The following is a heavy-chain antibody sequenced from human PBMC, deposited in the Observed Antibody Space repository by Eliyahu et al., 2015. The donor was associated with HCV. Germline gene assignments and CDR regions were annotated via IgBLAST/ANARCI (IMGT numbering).Heavy chain of an antibody. Sequence: EVQLVESGGGLVQPGRSLRLSCTASGFTFGDYAMSWFRQAPGKGLEWVGFIRSKAYGGTTEYAASVKGRFTISRDDSKSIAYLQMNSLKTEDTAMYYCTRALIVVVFTLYDYWGQGTLVTVSS. CDR1: GFTFGDYA. D-gene: IGHD3-22*01. CDR2: IRSKAYGGTT. CDR3: TRALIVVVFTLYDY. V-gene: IGHV3-49*03. J-gene: IGHJ4*02.